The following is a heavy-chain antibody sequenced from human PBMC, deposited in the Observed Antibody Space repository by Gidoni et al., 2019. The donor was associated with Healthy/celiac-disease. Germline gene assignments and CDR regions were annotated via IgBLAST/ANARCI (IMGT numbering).Heavy chain of an antibody. CDR2: IYSGGRT. V-gene: IGHV3-66*01. CDR1: GFTVSSNY. CDR3: ARSGKYGAYSY. Sequence: EVQLVDSGGVFVQPGGSLRLPCVSSGFTVSSNYMSWVRQAPGKRLGWVSVIYSGGRTYYANSVKGRFTISRDNSKNTLYLQMNRLRAEDTAVYYCARSGKYGAYSYWGQGTLVTVSS. D-gene: IGHD3-16*01. J-gene: IGHJ4*02.